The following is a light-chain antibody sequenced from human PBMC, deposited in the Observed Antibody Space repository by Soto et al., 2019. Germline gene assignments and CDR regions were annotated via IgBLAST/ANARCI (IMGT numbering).Light chain of an antibody. Sequence: IQLTQSPSSLSASVGERVNITCRASQGISSFVAWYQQKPGKAPKLLIYGASTLQSGVPSRFSGSGSGTDFTINIGSLQPEDFATYYCQQLNSFPIPFGPGTKVYIK. CDR2: GAS. CDR3: QQLNSFPIP. V-gene: IGKV1-9*01. J-gene: IGKJ3*01. CDR1: QGISSF.